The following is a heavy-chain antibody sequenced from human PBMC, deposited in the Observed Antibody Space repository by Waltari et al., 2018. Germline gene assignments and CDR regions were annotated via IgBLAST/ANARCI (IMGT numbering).Heavy chain of an antibody. J-gene: IGHJ5*02. Sequence: QLQLQESGPGLVKPSGTVSLSCAVSGDSVCSSYLWNWVRQSPQRGLEWIGQVHGSGRTNYNPSFASRVTVSLDTSKNLFSLKVTSATAADTAVYYCARDRGRGLYLDTWGPGTLVTVSP. D-gene: IGHD2-15*01. CDR3: ARDRGRGLYLDT. V-gene: IGHV4-4*02. CDR2: VHGSGRT. CDR1: GDSVCSSYL.